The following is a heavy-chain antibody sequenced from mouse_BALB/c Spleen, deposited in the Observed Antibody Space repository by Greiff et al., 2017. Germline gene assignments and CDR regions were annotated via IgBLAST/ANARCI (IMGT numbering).Heavy chain of an antibody. Sequence: EVQGVESGGGLVKPGGSLKLSCAASGFTFSDYYMYWVRQTPEKRLEWVATISDGGSYTYYPDSVKGRFTISRDNAKNNLYLQMSRLKSVDTAMYYSEKVPMITTGGYDLDYWGQGTSVTVSS. D-gene: IGHD2-4*01. J-gene: IGHJ4*01. CDR1: GFTFSDYY. CDR3: EKVPMITTGGYDLDY. CDR2: ISDGGSYT. V-gene: IGHV5-4*02.